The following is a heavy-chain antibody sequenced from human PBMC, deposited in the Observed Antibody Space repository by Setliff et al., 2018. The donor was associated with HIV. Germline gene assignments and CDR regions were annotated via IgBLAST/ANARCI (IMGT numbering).Heavy chain of an antibody. CDR3: ARSVIGYYYYGMDV. Sequence: HPGGSLRLSCAASGFTFSSYAMHWVRQAPGKGLEWVAVISYDGSNKYYADSVKGRFTISRDNSKNTLYLQMNSLRAEDTAVYYCARSVIGYYYYGMDVWGQGTMVTVSS. V-gene: IGHV3-30*01. CDR1: GFTFSSYA. D-gene: IGHD3-10*01. J-gene: IGHJ6*02. CDR2: ISYDGSNK.